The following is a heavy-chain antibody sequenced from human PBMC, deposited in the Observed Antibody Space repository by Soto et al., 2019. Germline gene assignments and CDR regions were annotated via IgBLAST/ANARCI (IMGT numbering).Heavy chain of an antibody. V-gene: IGHV4-39*02. CDR3: AREPNSYGSDNWFDP. J-gene: IGHJ5*02. CDR1: GGSISSSSYY. D-gene: IGHD5-18*01. CDR2: IYYSGST. Sequence: PSETLSLTCTVSGGSISSSSYYWGWIRQPPGKGLEWIGSIYYSGSTYYNPSLKSRVTISVDTSKNQFSLKLSSVTAADTAVYYCAREPNSYGSDNWFDPWGQGTLVTVSS.